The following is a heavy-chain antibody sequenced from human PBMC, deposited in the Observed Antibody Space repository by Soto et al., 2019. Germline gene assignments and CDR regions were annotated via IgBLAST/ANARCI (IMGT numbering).Heavy chain of an antibody. Sequence: QVQLVQSGAEVKKPGSSVKVSCKASGGTFSSYTISWVRQAPGQGLEWMGRIIPILGIANYAQKFQGRVTITADKSTSKAYMELSSLRAEDTAVYYCARFYGGKGPWGQGTLVTVSS. D-gene: IGHD2-15*01. CDR3: ARFYGGKGP. CDR1: GGTFSSYT. J-gene: IGHJ5*02. V-gene: IGHV1-69*02. CDR2: IIPILGIA.